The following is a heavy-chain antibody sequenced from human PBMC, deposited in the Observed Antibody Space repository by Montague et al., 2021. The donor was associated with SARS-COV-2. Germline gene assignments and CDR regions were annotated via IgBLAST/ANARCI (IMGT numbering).Heavy chain of an antibody. D-gene: IGHD3-22*01. J-gene: IGHJ3*02. CDR2: IYYSGST. Sequence: SETLSLTCTVSGGSISSSSYYWGWIRQPPGKGLGWIGSIYYSGSTYYNPSLKSRVTISVDTSKNQFSLKLSSVTAADTAVYYCARFPTSYYYDSKAAPATPDAFDIWGQGTTVTVSS. CDR1: GGSISSSSYY. V-gene: IGHV4-39*01. CDR3: ARFPTSYYYDSKAAPATPDAFDI.